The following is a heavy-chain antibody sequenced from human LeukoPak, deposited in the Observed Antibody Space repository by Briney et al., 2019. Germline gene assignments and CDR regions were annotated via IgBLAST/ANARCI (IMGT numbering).Heavy chain of an antibody. CDR3: AKDSSNWSYFDY. V-gene: IGHV1-18*01. CDR1: GYTFTTYG. J-gene: IGHJ4*02. D-gene: IGHD6-13*01. CDR2: ISAYNGNT. Sequence: AASVEVSCKASGYTFTTYGIIWMRQAPGQGLEWMGWISAYNGNTNYAQKFQGRVTMTTDTSTTTAYMELKNLRSDDTAVYYCAKDSSNWSYFDYWGQGTLVTVSS.